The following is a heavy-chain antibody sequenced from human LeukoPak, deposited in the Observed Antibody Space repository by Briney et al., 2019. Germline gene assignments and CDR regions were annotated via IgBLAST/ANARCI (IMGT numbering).Heavy chain of an antibody. CDR1: GFTFSNAW. CDR2: IKSKTDGGTT. D-gene: IGHD3-22*01. V-gene: IGHV3-15*07. CDR3: TTRVYYYGSSGYSHLCDY. J-gene: IGHJ4*02. Sequence: GGSLRLSCAASGFTFSNAWMNWVRQAPGKGLEWVGRIKSKTDGGTTDYAAPVKGRFTISRDDSKNTLYLQMNSLKTEDTAVYYCTTRVYYYGSSGYSHLCDYWGQGTLVTVSS.